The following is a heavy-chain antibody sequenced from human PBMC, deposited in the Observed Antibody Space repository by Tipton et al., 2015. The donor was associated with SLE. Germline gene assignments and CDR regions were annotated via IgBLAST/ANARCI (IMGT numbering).Heavy chain of an antibody. V-gene: IGHV4-61*09. CDR3: TRDRGGDYSQYYFYYMDV. D-gene: IGHD4-11*01. CDR1: GGSISSGSYY. Sequence: TLSLTCTVSGGSISSGSYYWSWIRQPAGKGLEWIGHIYTSGSTNYNPSLKSRVTISADTSKNQFSLKLSSVIVADTAVYYCTRDRGGDYSQYYFYYMDVWGKGTTVTVSS. CDR2: IYTSGST. J-gene: IGHJ6*03.